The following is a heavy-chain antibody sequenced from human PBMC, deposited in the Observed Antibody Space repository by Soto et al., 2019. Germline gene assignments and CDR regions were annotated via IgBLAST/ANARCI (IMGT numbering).Heavy chain of an antibody. CDR2: ISYDGSNK. V-gene: IGHV3-30*18. CDR1: GFTFSSYG. Sequence: QVQLVESGGGVVQPGRSLRLSCAASGFTFSSYGMHWVRQAPGKGLEWVAVISYDGSNKYYADSVKGRFTISRDNSKNTLYLQMNSLRAEDTAVYYCAKDGKAVAPFDYWGQGTLVIVSS. CDR3: AKDGKAVAPFDY. J-gene: IGHJ4*02. D-gene: IGHD6-19*01.